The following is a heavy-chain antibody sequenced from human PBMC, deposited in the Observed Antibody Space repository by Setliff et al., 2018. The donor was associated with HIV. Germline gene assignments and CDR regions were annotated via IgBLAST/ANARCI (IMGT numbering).Heavy chain of an antibody. CDR1: GYSISDGYY. J-gene: IGHJ3*01. CDR2: IHHSGSA. D-gene: IGHD2-15*01. CDR3: ARAVVPPRSRGFDL. V-gene: IGHV4-38-2*01. Sequence: SETLSLTCAVSGYSISDGYYWGWIRQPPGKGPEWIGSIHHSGSAHFNPSLKSRVAMSVDTSENQFSLKLSSVTAADTAIYYCARAVVPPRSRGFDLWGQGTMVTV.